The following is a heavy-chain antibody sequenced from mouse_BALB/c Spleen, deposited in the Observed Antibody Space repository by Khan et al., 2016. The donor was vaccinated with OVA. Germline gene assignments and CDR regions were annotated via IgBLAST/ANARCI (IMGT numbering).Heavy chain of an antibody. Sequence: EVELVESGGGLVKPGGSLKLSCSASGFTFSSYAMSWVRQTPGKRLECVAPISTGGHYTFYPDSVKGRFTISRDNATNTLYLQLSSLSSEDTAMYYCGRSLVVYHDMDYWGQGTSVTVSS. CDR1: GFTFSSYA. D-gene: IGHD2-2*01. V-gene: IGHV5-9-3*01. CDR3: GRSLVVYHDMDY. CDR2: ISTGGHYT. J-gene: IGHJ4*01.